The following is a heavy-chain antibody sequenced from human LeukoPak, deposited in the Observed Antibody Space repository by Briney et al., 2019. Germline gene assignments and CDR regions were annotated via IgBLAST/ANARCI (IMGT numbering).Heavy chain of an antibody. J-gene: IGHJ6*03. CDR3: AREGVSSGWYYYYYYMDV. Sequence: GGSLRLSCAASGFTVSNKYMTWVRQAPGKGLEWVSLIYSDGRTYYADSVKGRCTISRDNAKNSLYLQMNSLRAEDTAVYYCAREGVSSGWYYYYYYMDVWGKGTTVTVSS. CDR2: IYSDGRT. CDR1: GFTVSNKY. D-gene: IGHD6-19*01. V-gene: IGHV3-53*01.